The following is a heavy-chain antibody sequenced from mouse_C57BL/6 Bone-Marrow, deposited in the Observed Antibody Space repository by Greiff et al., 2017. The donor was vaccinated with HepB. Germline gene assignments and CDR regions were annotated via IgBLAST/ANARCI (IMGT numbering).Heavy chain of an antibody. CDR2: IHPNSGST. V-gene: IGHV1-64*01. D-gene: IGHD3-2*02. J-gene: IGHJ4*01. CDR1: GYTFTSYW. Sequence: VQLQQPGAELVKPGASVKLSCKASGYTFTSYWMHWVKQRPGQGLEWIGMIHPNSGSTNYNEKFKSKATLTVDKSSSTAYMQLSSLTSEDSAVYYCAREQDSSGYCAMDYWGQGTSVTVSS. CDR3: AREQDSSGYCAMDY.